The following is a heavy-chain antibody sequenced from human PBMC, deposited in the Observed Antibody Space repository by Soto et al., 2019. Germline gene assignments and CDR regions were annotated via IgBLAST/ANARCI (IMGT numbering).Heavy chain of an antibody. J-gene: IGHJ4*02. D-gene: IGHD2-8*02. CDR2: INHIGST. V-gene: IGHV4-34*01. CDR1: GGSFSGYS. CDR3: ARDKITGLFDY. Sequence: QVQLQQWGARLLKPSETLSLTCAVYGGSFSGYSWTWIRQPPGTGLEWIGEINHIGSTNYNPSLKSRVTISVDTSKNQFSLKLTSVTAADTAVYYCARDKITGLFDYWGQGTLVTVSS.